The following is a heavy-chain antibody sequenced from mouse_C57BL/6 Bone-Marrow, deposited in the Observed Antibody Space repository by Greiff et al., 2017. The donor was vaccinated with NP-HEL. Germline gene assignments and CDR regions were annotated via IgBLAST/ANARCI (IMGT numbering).Heavy chain of an antibody. CDR2: ISSGGSYT. V-gene: IGHV5-6*01. CDR3: ARSLIPSGYY. CDR1: GFTFSSYG. Sequence: EVKLVESGGDLVKPGGSLKLSCAASGFTFSSYGMSWVRQTPDKRLEWVATISSGGSYTYYPDSVKGRFTISRDNAKNTLYLQMSSLKSEDTAMYYCARSLIPSGYYWGQGTTLTVSS. J-gene: IGHJ2*01. D-gene: IGHD5-1-1*01.